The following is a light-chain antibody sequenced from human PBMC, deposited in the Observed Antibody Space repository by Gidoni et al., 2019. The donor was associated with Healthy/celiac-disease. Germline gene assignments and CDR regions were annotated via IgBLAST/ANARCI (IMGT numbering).Light chain of an antibody. J-gene: IGKJ1*01. V-gene: IGKV3-15*01. CDR3: QQSRT. Sequence: EIVMTQSPATLSVSPGERATLSCRASQSVSSNLAWYQQKPGQAPRLLIYGASTRATGIPARFSGSGSGTEFTLTISSLQSEDFAVYYCQQSRTFXQXTKVEIK. CDR1: QSVSSN. CDR2: GAS.